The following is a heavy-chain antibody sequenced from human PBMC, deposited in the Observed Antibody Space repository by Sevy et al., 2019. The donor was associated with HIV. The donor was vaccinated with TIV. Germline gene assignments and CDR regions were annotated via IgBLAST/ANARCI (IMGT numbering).Heavy chain of an antibody. CDR1: GFTFSNVW. CDR3: TTMMRLFGDPNFWYFDL. J-gene: IGHJ2*01. Sequence: GGSLRLSCAASGFTFSNVWTSWVRQASGKGLEWVGRIESKSEGGTTDYAAPVKGRLSISRDESSDTVYLQMNSLKTEDTAVYYCTTMMRLFGDPNFWYFDLWGRGTLVTVSS. V-gene: IGHV3-15*04. D-gene: IGHD2-21*01. CDR2: IESKSEGGTT.